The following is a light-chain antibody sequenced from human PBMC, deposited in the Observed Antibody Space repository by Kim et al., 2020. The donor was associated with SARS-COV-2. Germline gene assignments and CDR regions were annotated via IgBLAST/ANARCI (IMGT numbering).Light chain of an antibody. CDR3: GTWDSSLSRV. J-gene: IGLJ1*01. V-gene: IGLV1-51*01. Sequence: PGQKVTISVSGSTSNIENNYVSWYQQLPETAPKLLIYDNNKRPSGIPDRFSGSKSGTSATLGITGLQTGDEADYYCGTWDSSLSRVFGTGTKVTVL. CDR2: DNN. CDR1: TSNIENNY.